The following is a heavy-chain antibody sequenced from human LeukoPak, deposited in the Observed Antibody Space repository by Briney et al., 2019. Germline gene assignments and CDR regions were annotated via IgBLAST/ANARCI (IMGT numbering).Heavy chain of an antibody. D-gene: IGHD3-10*01. CDR1: GGTFSDYA. Sequence: SVKVSCKTSGGTFSDYAISWVRQAPGQGLEWMGRIIPIFGAANYAQKFQGGGTIIADQSSSTAYMELSSLRSEDTAMYYCASDKGRYFGSKTYYNDFFDYWGQGTLVTVSS. V-gene: IGHV1-69*15. J-gene: IGHJ4*02. CDR2: IIPIFGAA. CDR3: ASDKGRYFGSKTYYNDFFDY.